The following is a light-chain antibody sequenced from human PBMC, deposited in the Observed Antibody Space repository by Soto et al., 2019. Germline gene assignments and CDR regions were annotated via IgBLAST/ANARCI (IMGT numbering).Light chain of an antibody. V-gene: IGLV1-40*01. CDR2: GNI. J-gene: IGLJ2*01. CDR1: SSNIGAGYD. Sequence: QSVLTQPPSVSGAPGQRVTISCTGSSSNIGAGYDVYWYQQLPGTAPKVLIYGNINRPSGVPDRFSGSKSGTSASLAITGLQAEDEADYYCQSYDSSLSAVVFGGGTKVTVL. CDR3: QSYDSSLSAVV.